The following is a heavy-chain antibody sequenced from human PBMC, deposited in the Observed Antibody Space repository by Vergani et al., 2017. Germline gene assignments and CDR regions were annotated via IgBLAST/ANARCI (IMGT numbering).Heavy chain of an antibody. V-gene: IGHV3-23*04. CDR2: ISGSGGST. Sequence: EVQLVQSGAEVKKPGESLKISCKGSGYSFTSYWIGWVRQAPGKGLEWVSAISGSGGSTYYADSVKGRFTISRDNSKNTLYLQMNSLRAEDTAVYYCAKDPPGYSSSWYGGHYWGQGTLVTVSS. D-gene: IGHD6-13*01. CDR1: GYSFTSYW. J-gene: IGHJ4*02. CDR3: AKDPPGYSSSWYGGHY.